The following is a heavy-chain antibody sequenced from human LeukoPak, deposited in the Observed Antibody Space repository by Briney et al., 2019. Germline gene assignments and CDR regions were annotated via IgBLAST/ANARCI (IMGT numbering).Heavy chain of an antibody. CDR1: GFTFSNFA. CDR2: INGSGGRT. V-gene: IGHV3-23*01. J-gene: IGHJ4*02. Sequence: GGSLRLSCSASGFTFSNFAMSGLRQAPGKGLEWVSAINGSGGRTYYADSVKGRFTISRDNSKNRLYLQMNSLRAEDTAVYFCANEGLNLYSDYWRRGTLVTVSS. CDR3: ANEGLNLYSDY. D-gene: IGHD1-1*01.